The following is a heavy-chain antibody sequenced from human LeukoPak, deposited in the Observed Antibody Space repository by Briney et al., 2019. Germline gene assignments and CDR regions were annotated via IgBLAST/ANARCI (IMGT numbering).Heavy chain of an antibody. Sequence: SETLSLTCTVSGGSISSSSYYWGWIRQPPGKGLEWIGSIYYSGSTYYNPSLKSRVTISVDTSKNQFSLKLSSVTAADTAVYYCARGGITPYAFDIWGQGTMVTVSS. J-gene: IGHJ3*02. CDR3: ARGGITPYAFDI. CDR1: GGSISSSSYY. D-gene: IGHD3-10*01. V-gene: IGHV4-39*07. CDR2: IYYSGST.